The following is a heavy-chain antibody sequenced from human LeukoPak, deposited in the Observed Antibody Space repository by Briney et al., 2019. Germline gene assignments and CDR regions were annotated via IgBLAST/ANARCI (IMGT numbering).Heavy chain of an antibody. V-gene: IGHV4-59*01. D-gene: IGHD5-12*01. Sequence: SETLSLTCTVSVGPISSYHWSWIRQPPGKGLEWIGHIYYSGRTNYNPSLKSRVTQSVDTSKNQFSLKLSSVTAADTAVYYCARRGGGGYGMYYYYYMDVWGKGTTVTVSS. CDR2: IYYSGRT. CDR3: ARRGGGGYGMYYYYYMDV. CDR1: VGPISSYH. J-gene: IGHJ6*03.